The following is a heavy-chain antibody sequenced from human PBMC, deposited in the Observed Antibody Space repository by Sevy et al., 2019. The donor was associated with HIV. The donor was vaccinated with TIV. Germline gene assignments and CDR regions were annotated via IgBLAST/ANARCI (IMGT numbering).Heavy chain of an antibody. CDR3: AKGGGGGWYLFDY. V-gene: IGHV3-9*01. D-gene: IGHD6-19*01. CDR1: GFTFDDYA. J-gene: IGHJ4*02. CDR2: ISWNSGSI. Sequence: GGSLRLSCAASGFTFDDYAMHWVRQAPGKGLEWVSGISWNSGSIGYADSVKGRFTISRDNAKNSLYLQMNSLRAEDTALYYCAKGGGGGWYLFDYWGQGTLVTVSS.